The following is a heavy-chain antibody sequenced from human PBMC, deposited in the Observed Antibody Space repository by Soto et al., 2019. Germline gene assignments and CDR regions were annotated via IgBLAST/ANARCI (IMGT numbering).Heavy chain of an antibody. Sequence: ASVKVSCKASGYTFTSYDINWVRQAPGQGLEWMGWISAYNGNTNYAQKLQGRVTMTTDTSTSTAYMELRSLRSDYTAVYYCARDWAPGLVDHWGQGTLVTVSS. J-gene: IGHJ5*02. V-gene: IGHV1-18*01. CDR2: ISAYNGNT. CDR1: GYTFTSYD. CDR3: ARDWAPGLVDH. D-gene: IGHD3-16*01.